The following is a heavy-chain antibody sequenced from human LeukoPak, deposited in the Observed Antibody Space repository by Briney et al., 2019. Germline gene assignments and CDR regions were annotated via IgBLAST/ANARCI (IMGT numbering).Heavy chain of an antibody. Sequence: GGSLRLSCAASGFTFSSYAMHWVRQAPGKGLEWVAVISYDGSNKYYADSVKGRFTISRDNSKNTLYLQMNSLRAEDTAVYYCARSRGSSWYSVLNYWGQGTLVTVSS. CDR2: ISYDGSNK. CDR1: GFTFSSYA. J-gene: IGHJ4*02. CDR3: ARSRGSSWYSVLNY. V-gene: IGHV3-30-3*01. D-gene: IGHD6-13*01.